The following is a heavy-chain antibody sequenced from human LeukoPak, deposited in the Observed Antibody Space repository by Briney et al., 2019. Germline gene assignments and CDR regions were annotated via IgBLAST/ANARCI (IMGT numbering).Heavy chain of an antibody. Sequence: GGSLRLSCAASGFTFSSYNMNWVRQAPGKGLEWVSYISSSGSTIYYADSVKGRFTISRDNAKNSLYLQMNSLRAEDTAVYYCARGIAYCGGDCYSNFDYWGQGTLVTVSS. CDR3: ARGIAYCGGDCYSNFDY. D-gene: IGHD2-21*02. CDR2: ISSSGSTI. V-gene: IGHV3-48*04. CDR1: GFTFSSYN. J-gene: IGHJ4*02.